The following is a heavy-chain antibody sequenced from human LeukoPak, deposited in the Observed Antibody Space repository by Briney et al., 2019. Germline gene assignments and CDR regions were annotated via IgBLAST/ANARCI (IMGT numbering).Heavy chain of an antibody. J-gene: IGHJ6*02. CDR3: ARDIFYHQWLEPYYYYYGMDV. CDR1: GFRFNNYA. CDR2: ISYDGSNK. V-gene: IGHV3-30-3*01. Sequence: SGGSLRLSCAVSGFRFNNYAMHWVRQAPGKGLEWVAVISYDGSNKYYADSVKGRFTISRDNSKNTLYLQMNSLRAEDTAVYYCARDIFYHQWLEPYYYYYGMDVWGQGTTVTVSS. D-gene: IGHD6-19*01.